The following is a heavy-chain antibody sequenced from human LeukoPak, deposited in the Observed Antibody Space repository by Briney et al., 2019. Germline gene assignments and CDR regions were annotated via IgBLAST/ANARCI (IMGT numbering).Heavy chain of an antibody. CDR1: GFTLSSYA. Sequence: GGSLRLSCAASGFTLSSYAMHWVRQAPGKGLEWVAVISYDGSNKYYADSVKGRFTISRDNSKNTLYLQMNSLRAEDTAVYYCARRERSNQFDYWGQGTLVTVSS. CDR3: ARRERSNQFDY. D-gene: IGHD1-26*01. CDR2: ISYDGSNK. J-gene: IGHJ4*02. V-gene: IGHV3-30-3*01.